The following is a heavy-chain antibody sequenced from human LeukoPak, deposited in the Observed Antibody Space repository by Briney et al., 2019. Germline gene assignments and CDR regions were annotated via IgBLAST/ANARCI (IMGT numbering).Heavy chain of an antibody. J-gene: IGHJ4*02. CDR1: VFSFTNYA. CDR2: ISPSGSST. D-gene: IGHD3-22*01. Sequence: GGALRLSCAASVFSFTNYAMSWVRQAPGKGLEWVSSISPSGSSTYYAECVKGRFTISRDNSKNTLYLKMKGLRAEDTAVYYCAKDSSGYYDSPTYFDYWDQGTLVTVSS. V-gene: IGHV3-23*01. CDR3: AKDSSGYYDSPTYFDY.